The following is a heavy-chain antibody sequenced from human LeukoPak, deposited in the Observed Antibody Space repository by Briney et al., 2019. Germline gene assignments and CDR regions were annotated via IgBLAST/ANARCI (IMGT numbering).Heavy chain of an antibody. J-gene: IGHJ4*02. CDR2: IYYSGST. CDR1: GGSISSGGYY. Sequence: SETLSLTCTVSGGSISSGGYYWSWIRQHPGKGLEWIGYIYYSGSTYYNPSLKSRVTISVDTSKNQFSLKLSSVTAADTAVYYCARWKSSSPQGGYWGQGTLVTVSS. CDR3: ARWKSSSPQGGY. D-gene: IGHD6-13*01. V-gene: IGHV4-31*03.